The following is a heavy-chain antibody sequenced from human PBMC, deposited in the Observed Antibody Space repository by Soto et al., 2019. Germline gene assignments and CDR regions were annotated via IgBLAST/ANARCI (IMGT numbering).Heavy chain of an antibody. D-gene: IGHD1-26*01. CDR2: INGRGNYI. CDR1: GFTFSTYN. CDR3: AREDGIVGATSAFDY. J-gene: IGHJ4*02. Sequence: EVLLVESGGGLVKPGGSLRLSCAASGFTFSTYNMNWVRQAPGKGLEGVSSINGRGNYIYYKDAVKGRFTISRDNAKTSLYLQMNSLRAEDTSVYYCAREDGIVGATSAFDYWGQGTLVTVSS. V-gene: IGHV3-21*01.